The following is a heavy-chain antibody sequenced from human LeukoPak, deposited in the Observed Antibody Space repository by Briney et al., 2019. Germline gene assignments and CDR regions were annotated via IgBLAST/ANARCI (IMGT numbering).Heavy chain of an antibody. CDR3: ARDSGSYLQPTDY. V-gene: IGHV3-23*01. CDR2: ITGNGGST. CDR1: GFTFRTYA. J-gene: IGHJ4*02. Sequence: GGSLRLSCAASGFTFRTYAMTWVRQAPGKGLEWVSSITGNGGSTYYADSVKGRFTISRDSSKNTLYLQMDSLRAEDTAVYHCARDSGSYLQPTDYWGQGTLVTVSS. D-gene: IGHD1-26*01.